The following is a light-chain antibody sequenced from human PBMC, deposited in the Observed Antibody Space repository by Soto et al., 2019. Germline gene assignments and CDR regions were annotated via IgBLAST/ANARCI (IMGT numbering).Light chain of an antibody. CDR2: GAS. CDR3: QQYGGSPTT. J-gene: IGKJ1*01. Sequence: VLTQSPATLSLSPGERATLSCRSSQSISTYLAWYQQKPGQAPRLLIYGASNRASGIPARFSGSGSGTDFTLTISRLEPEDFQVYYCQQYGGSPTTFGQGTRVEIK. V-gene: IGKV3-20*01. CDR1: QSISTY.